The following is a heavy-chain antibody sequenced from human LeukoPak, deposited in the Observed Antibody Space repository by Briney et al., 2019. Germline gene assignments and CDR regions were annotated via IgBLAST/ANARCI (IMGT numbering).Heavy chain of an antibody. D-gene: IGHD3-16*02. J-gene: IGHJ5*02. CDR1: GYTFTGYY. V-gene: IGHV1-2*02. CDR3: ARRGYRYGWWFDP. Sequence: ASVKVTCKASGYTFTGYYMHWVRQAPGQGLEWMGWINPNSGGTNYAQKFQGRVTMTRDTSISTAYMELSRLRSDDTAVYYCARRGYRYGWWFDPWGQGTLVTVSS. CDR2: INPNSGGT.